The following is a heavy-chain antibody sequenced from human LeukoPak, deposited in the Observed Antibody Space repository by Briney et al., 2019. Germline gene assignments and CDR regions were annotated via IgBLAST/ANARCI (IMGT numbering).Heavy chain of an antibody. D-gene: IGHD6-13*01. CDR3: ARAGSSSWFLDY. J-gene: IGHJ4*02. V-gene: IGHV3-33*01. CDR2: IWYDGSNK. CDR1: GFTFSSYG. Sequence: GGSLRLSCAASGFTFSSYGMHWVRQAPGKGLEWVAVIWYDGSNKYYADTVKGRFTISRDNSKNTLYLQMNSLRAEDTAVYYWARAGSSSWFLDYWGQGTLVTVSS.